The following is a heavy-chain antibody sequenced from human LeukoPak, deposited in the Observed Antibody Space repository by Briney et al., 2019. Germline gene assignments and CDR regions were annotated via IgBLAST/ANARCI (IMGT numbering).Heavy chain of an antibody. V-gene: IGHV3-43D*03. CDR3: TSNVPGIAAAGLGYYYYMDV. D-gene: IGHD6-13*01. CDR1: GFTFDDYA. Sequence: GGSLRLSCAASGFTFDDYAMHWVRQAPGKGLEWVSLISWDGGSTYYADSVKGRFTISRDNSKNSLYLQMNSLRAEDTALYYCTSNVPGIAAAGLGYYYYMDVWGKGTTVTISS. J-gene: IGHJ6*03. CDR2: ISWDGGST.